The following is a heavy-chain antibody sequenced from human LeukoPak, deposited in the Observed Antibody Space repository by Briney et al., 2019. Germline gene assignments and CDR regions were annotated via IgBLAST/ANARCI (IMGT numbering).Heavy chain of an antibody. J-gene: IGHJ6*02. V-gene: IGHV3-23*01. CDR3: ARDYDSSGYYYNLLYYYYGMDV. CDR1: QFTFSNYA. D-gene: IGHD3-22*01. Sequence: GGSLRLSCAASQFTFSNYAMSWVRQAPGKGLEWVSAISGSGNTTYFGDSVTGRFTISRDNSKNTVYLQMNSLRAEDTAVYYCARDYDSSGYYYNLLYYYYGMDVWGQGATVTVSS. CDR2: ISGSGNTT.